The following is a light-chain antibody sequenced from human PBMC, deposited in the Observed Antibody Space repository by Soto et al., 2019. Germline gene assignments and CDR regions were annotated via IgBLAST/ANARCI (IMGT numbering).Light chain of an antibody. CDR2: SAS. CDR1: QSVGTD. Sequence: EIVMTQSPATLSVSPGERATLSCRASQSVGTDLAWYQQKPGQAPRRLIYSASTRATGIPARFSGSGSGTEFTLTINSLQSEDLAVYYCHQYNDWPRFTFVPGTKVEIK. CDR3: HQYNDWPRFT. J-gene: IGKJ3*01. V-gene: IGKV3-15*01.